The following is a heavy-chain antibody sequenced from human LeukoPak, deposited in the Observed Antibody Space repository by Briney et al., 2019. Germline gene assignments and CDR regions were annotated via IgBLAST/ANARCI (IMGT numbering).Heavy chain of an antibody. V-gene: IGHV3-9*01. D-gene: IGHD3-10*01. CDR3: VKGLGSYYGSNSKTYYYYYMDV. CDR2: ISWKSDTI. Sequence: GGSLRLSCAASGFSFADYAMHWVRQAPGKGLEWVSGISWKSDTITYGDSVKGRFTISRDNAENSLYLQMHSLRVEDTALYYCVKGLGSYYGSNSKTYYYYYMDVWGKGTTVTVSS. CDR1: GFSFADYA. J-gene: IGHJ6*03.